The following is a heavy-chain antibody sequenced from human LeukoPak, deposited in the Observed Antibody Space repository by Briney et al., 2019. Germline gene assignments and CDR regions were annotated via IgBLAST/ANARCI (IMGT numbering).Heavy chain of an antibody. CDR3: ARGQIVVVPAAKSVYNWFDP. J-gene: IGHJ5*02. Sequence: PSETLSLTCAVYGGSFSGYYWSWIRQPPGKGLEWIGEISHSGGTNYNPSLKSRVTISVDTSKNQFSLKLSSVTAADTAVYYCARGQIVVVPAAKSVYNWFDPWGQGTLVTVSS. D-gene: IGHD2-2*01. CDR1: GGSFSGYY. V-gene: IGHV4-34*01. CDR2: ISHSGGT.